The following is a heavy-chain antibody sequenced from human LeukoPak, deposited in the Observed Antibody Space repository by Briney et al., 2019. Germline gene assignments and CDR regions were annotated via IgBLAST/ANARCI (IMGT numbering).Heavy chain of an antibody. CDR3: AKDKYGDYRYYFDY. CDR2: IKQDGSKK. V-gene: IGHV3-7*03. J-gene: IGHJ4*02. CDR1: GFPFSSYW. Sequence: GGSLRLSCVASGFPFSSYWMTWVRQAPGKGLEWVANIKQDGSKKSYVDSVKGRFTISRDNAKNSLYLQMNSLRAEDTAVYYCAKDKYGDYRYYFDYWGQGTLVTVSS. D-gene: IGHD4-17*01.